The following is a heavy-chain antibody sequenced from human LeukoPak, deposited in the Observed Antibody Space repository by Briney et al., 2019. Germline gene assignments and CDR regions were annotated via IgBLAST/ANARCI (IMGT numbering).Heavy chain of an antibody. CDR1: GFTFDDYA. CDR2: ISWNSGSI. Sequence: GGSLRLSCAASGFTFDDYAMHWVRQAPGKGLEWVSGISWNSGSIGYADSVKGRFTISRDNAKNSLYLQMNSLRAEDTAVYYCVKDHVSGREYFQHWGQGTLVTVSS. D-gene: IGHD2-8*01. V-gene: IGHV3-9*01. J-gene: IGHJ1*01. CDR3: VKDHVSGREYFQH.